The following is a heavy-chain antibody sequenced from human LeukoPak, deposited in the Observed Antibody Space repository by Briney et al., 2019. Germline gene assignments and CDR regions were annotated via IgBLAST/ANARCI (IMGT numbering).Heavy chain of an antibody. CDR2: IYYSGST. CDR1: GGSISSSSYY. J-gene: IGHJ4*02. CDR3: ARDASGPHVWYFDY. V-gene: IGHV4-39*07. Sequence: SETLSLTCTVSGGSISSSSYYWGWIRQPPGKGLEWIGSIYYSGSTYYNPSLKSRVTISVDTSKNQFSLKLSSVTAADTAVYYCARDASGPHVWYFDYWGQGTLVTVSS. D-gene: IGHD3-3*02.